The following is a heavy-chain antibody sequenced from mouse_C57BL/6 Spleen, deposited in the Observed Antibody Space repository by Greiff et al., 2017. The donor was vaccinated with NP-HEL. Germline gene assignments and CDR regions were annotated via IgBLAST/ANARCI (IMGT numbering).Heavy chain of an antibody. J-gene: IGHJ2*01. CDR2: ISGGGGNT. CDR3: ARPGYDYDEEGFDY. V-gene: IGHV5-9*01. CDR1: GFTFSSYT. Sequence: EVQLVESGGGLVKPGGSLKLSCAASGFTFSSYTMSWVRQTPEKRLEWVATISGGGGNTYYPDSVKGRFTISRDNAKNTLYLQMSSLRSEDTALYYCARPGYDYDEEGFDYWGQGTTLTVSS. D-gene: IGHD2-4*01.